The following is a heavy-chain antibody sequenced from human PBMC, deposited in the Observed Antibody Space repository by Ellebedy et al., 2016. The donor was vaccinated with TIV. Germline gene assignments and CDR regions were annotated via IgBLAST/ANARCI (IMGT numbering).Heavy chain of an antibody. J-gene: IGHJ4*02. CDR1: GFTFDDYA. V-gene: IGHV3-9*01. CDR2: ISWNSGSI. Sequence: PGGSLRLSCAASGFTFDDYAMHWVRQAPGKGLEWVSGISWNSGSIGYADSVKGRFTISRDNAKNSLYLQMNSLRAEDTALYYCAKANLGGRGKPGPHFDYWGQGTLVTVSS. D-gene: IGHD3-10*01. CDR3: AKANLGGRGKPGPHFDY.